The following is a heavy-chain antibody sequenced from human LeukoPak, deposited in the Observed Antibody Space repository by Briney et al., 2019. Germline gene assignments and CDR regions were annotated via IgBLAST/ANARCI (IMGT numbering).Heavy chain of an antibody. CDR1: GFTFSNYW. CDR3: ATGDYGVHGDY. J-gene: IGHJ4*02. V-gene: IGHV3-7*03. D-gene: IGHD4/OR15-4a*01. CDR2: INQDGNKK. Sequence: PGGSLRLSCAASGFTFSNYWMIWVRQAPGKGLEWVAHINQDGNKKYYVDSVKGRFTIFRDNAKNSLYLQMNSLRAEDTAVYYCATGDYGVHGDYWGQGILVTVSS.